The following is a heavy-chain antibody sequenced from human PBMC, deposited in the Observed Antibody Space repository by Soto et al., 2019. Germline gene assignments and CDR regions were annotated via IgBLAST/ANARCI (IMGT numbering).Heavy chain of an antibody. CDR3: ARGDYGTGGYPFPYFDY. J-gene: IGHJ4*02. CDR1: GYSFTGYY. Sequence: HEHLVQSGAEVKRPGASLKVSCKASGYSFTGYYIHWVQQAPGQGLEWMGWINPDSGATNYAQNFQGRVTLTSDTSISTASMDLTSLTSDDTAVYYCARGDYGTGGYPFPYFDYWGQGTLVIVSS. CDR2: INPDSGAT. V-gene: IGHV1-2*02. D-gene: IGHD2-8*02.